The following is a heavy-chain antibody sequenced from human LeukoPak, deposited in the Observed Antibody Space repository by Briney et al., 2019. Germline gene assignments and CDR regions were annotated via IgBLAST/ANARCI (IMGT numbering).Heavy chain of an antibody. CDR3: ARAGNTRFDY. CDR1: GLTFSDFY. Sequence: GGSLRLSCAASGLTFSDFYMSWIRQAPGKGLEWVSYISSSDNTIYYADSVKGRFTISRDNAKNSPYLQMNSLRAEDTAVYYCARAGNTRFDYWGQGTLVTVSS. J-gene: IGHJ4*02. D-gene: IGHD2/OR15-2a*01. CDR2: ISSSDNTI. V-gene: IGHV3-11*01.